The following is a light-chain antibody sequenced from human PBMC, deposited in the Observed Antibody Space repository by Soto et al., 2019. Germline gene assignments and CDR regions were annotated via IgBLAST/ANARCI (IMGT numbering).Light chain of an antibody. CDR1: QSVSTI. V-gene: IGKV3-15*01. J-gene: IGKJ1*01. Sequence: EIVMTQSPATLSVSPGERTTLSCRASQSVSTILAWYQQKPGQAPRLLIYGASTRATGIPVRFSGSGSGTEFSLTISSMQSEDFAVYYCQQSDKWPPTFGQGTKVEIK. CDR3: QQSDKWPPT. CDR2: GAS.